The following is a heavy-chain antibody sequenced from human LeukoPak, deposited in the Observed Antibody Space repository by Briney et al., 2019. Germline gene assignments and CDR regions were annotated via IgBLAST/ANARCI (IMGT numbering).Heavy chain of an antibody. J-gene: IGHJ4*02. CDR3: ASSAYDYVWGSYRYYFDY. CDR2: ISSSSSYI. CDR1: GFTFSSYS. V-gene: IGHV3-21*01. Sequence: GWSLRLSCAASGFTFSSYSMNWVRQAPGKGLEWVSSISSSSSYIYYADSVKGRFTISRDNAKNSLYLQMNSLRAEDTAVYYCASSAYDYVWGSYRYYFDYWGQGTLVTVSS. D-gene: IGHD3-16*02.